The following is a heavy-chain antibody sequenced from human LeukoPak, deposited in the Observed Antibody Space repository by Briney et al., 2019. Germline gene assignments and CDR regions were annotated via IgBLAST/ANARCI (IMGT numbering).Heavy chain of an antibody. CDR1: GYSFSSYW. CDR2: IYPGDSTT. D-gene: IGHD4-11*01. Sequence: GESLKISCKGSGYSFSSYWIAWVRQMPGKGLEWMGIIYPGDSTTRYSPSFQGQVTISADKSSSTAHPHWSSLKASDTAMFYCARGNTHDYSTSGWFDPWGQGTLVTVSS. J-gene: IGHJ5*02. CDR3: ARGNTHDYSTSGWFDP. V-gene: IGHV5-51*01.